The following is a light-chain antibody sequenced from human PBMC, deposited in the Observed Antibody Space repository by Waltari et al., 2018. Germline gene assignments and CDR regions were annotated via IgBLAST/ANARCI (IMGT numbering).Light chain of an antibody. J-gene: IGLJ7*01. CDR3: AVWDNSLRSPL. CDR2: DGI. Sequence: QSVLSQSPSASGAPGRSVTISCSGSTSNIGRDYVYWYQQVPGTAPKLLIYDGIQRSSGVPDRFSGSKSGTSASLAIAGLRSEDEADYYCAVWDNSLRSPLFGGGTRLTVL. CDR1: TSNIGRDY. V-gene: IGLV1-47*02.